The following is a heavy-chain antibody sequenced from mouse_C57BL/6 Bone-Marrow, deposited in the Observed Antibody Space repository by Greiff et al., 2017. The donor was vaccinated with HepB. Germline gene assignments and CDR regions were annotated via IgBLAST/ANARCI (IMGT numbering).Heavy chain of an antibody. Sequence: EVQLQQSGPELVKPGASVKISCKASGYSFTGYYMNWVKQSPEKSLEWIGEINPSTGGTTYNQKFKAKATLTVDKSSSTAYMQLKSLTSEDSAVYYCARSRAYSNSAYWGQGTLVTVSA. CDR2: INPSTGGT. D-gene: IGHD2-5*01. CDR1: GYSFTGYY. V-gene: IGHV1-42*01. J-gene: IGHJ3*01. CDR3: ARSRAYSNSAY.